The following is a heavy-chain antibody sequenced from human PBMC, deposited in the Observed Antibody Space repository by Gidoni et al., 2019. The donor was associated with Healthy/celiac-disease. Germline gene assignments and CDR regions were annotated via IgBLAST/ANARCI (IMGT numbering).Heavy chain of an antibody. D-gene: IGHD5-12*01. CDR3: ARGRWLQRPPSTQFDY. J-gene: IGHJ4*02. V-gene: IGHV4-34*01. CDR2: INHSGST. Sequence: QVQLQQWGAGLLKPSETLSLTCAGYGGSFSGYYWSWIRQPPGKGLEWIGEINHSGSTNYNPSLKSRVTIAVDTSKNQFSLKLSSVTAADTAVYSCARGRWLQRPPSTQFDYWGQGTLVTVSS. CDR1: GGSFSGYY.